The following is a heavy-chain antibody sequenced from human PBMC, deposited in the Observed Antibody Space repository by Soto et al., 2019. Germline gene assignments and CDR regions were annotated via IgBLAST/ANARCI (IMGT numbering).Heavy chain of an antibody. CDR1: GDSISNNKW. V-gene: IGHV4-4*02. Sequence: SETLSLTCAVSGDSISNNKWWSWVRQPPGKGLEWIGEIFHSGSTNYNPSLRSRVTISVDKSKNQFSLILYSVTAADTAVYYCAREGLRNFDSSCQGTLVTVSS. CDR3: AREGLRNFDS. D-gene: IGHD4-17*01. CDR2: IFHSGST. J-gene: IGHJ4*02.